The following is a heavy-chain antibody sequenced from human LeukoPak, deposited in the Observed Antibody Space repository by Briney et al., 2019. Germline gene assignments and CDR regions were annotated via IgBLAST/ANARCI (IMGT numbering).Heavy chain of an antibody. Sequence: SETLSLTCAVYGGSFSGYYWSWIRQPPGKGLEWIGEINHSGSTNYNPSLKSRVTISVDTSKNQFSLKLSSVTAADPAVYYCATLSTVVTPYYFDYWGQGTLVTVSS. CDR1: GGSFSGYY. J-gene: IGHJ4*02. CDR2: INHSGST. V-gene: IGHV4-34*01. CDR3: ATLSTVVTPYYFDY. D-gene: IGHD4-23*01.